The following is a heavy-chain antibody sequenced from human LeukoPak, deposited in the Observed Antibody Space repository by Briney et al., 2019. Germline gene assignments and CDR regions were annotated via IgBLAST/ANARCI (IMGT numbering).Heavy chain of an antibody. J-gene: IGHJ3*02. D-gene: IGHD1-20*01. CDR3: TRDPGLYGLTGTTGAFDI. Sequence: KPSETLSLTCTVSGGSISSRSYYWGWIRQPPGKGLEWIGIIYYTGSTYYNPSLKSRVTISVDTSKNQFSLKLSSVTAADTAVYYCTRDPGLYGLTGTTGAFDIWGQGTMVTVSS. V-gene: IGHV4-39*07. CDR1: GGSISSRSYY. CDR2: IYYTGST.